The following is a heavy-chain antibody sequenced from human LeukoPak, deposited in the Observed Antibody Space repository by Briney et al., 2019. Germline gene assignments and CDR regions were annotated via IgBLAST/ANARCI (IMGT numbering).Heavy chain of an antibody. CDR1: GFTVSSND. D-gene: IGHD3-9*01. J-gene: IGHJ4*02. V-gene: IGHV3-53*01. CDR2: IYSGGST. Sequence: GGSLRLSCAASGFTVSSNDMSWVRQALGKGLECISVIYSGGSTDYADSVKGRLTISRDNSKNTLYLQMNSLRAEDTAVYYCARGGGDILTGYVNFDYWGQGTLVTVSS. CDR3: ARGGGDILTGYVNFDY.